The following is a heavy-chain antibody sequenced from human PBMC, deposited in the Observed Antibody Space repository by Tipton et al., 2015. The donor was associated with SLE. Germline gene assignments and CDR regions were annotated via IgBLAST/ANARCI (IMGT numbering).Heavy chain of an antibody. V-gene: IGHV4-39*07. D-gene: IGHD6-13*01. CDR2: IYHSGTA. Sequence: TLSLTCTVSGGSISSSSYYWGWIRQPPGKGLEWIGSIYHSGTAYYNPSLKSRVTISVDTSKNQFSLKLSSVTAADTAVYYCARGEQQLVRALDYWGQGTLVTVSS. J-gene: IGHJ4*02. CDR1: GGSISSSSYY. CDR3: ARGEQQLVRALDY.